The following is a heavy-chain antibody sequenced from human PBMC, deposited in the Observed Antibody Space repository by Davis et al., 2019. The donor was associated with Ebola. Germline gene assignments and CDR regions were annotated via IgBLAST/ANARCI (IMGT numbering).Heavy chain of an antibody. Sequence: HTGGSLRLSCAASGFTFSSYWMHWVRHAPGKGLEWVSGLNRYGSSTFYADSVKGRFTISRDNSKSTLYLQMNSLRAEDTAVYYCARRGEASPASGKYYFDYWGQGTLVTVSS. J-gene: IGHJ4*02. D-gene: IGHD3-10*01. CDR2: LNRYGSST. CDR3: ARRGEASPASGKYYFDY. CDR1: GFTFSSYW. V-gene: IGHV3-74*01.